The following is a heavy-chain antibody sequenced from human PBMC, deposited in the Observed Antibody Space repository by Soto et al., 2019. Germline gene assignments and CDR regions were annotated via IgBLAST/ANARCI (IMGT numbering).Heavy chain of an antibody. D-gene: IGHD6-13*01. V-gene: IGHV4-31*03. CDR1: GGSISSGGYY. Sequence: SETLSLTCTVSGGSISSGGYYWSWIRQHPGKGLEWIGYIYYSGSTYYNPSLKSRVTISVDTSKNQFSLKLSSVTAADTAVYYCARGIPVAAAGGDYYYYYYMDVWGKGTTVTVSS. CDR2: IYYSGST. CDR3: ARGIPVAAAGGDYYYYYYMDV. J-gene: IGHJ6*03.